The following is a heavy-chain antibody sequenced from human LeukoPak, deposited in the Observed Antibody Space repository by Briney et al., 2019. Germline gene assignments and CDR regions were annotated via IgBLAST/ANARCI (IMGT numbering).Heavy chain of an antibody. CDR2: FTAYSGASI. V-gene: IGHV3-21*01. D-gene: IGHD5-12*01. Sequence: GGSLRLSCTASGFTFSSYNMNWVRQAPGKGLEWVSSFTAYSGASIYYADSVRGRFTIARDNAKNSLYLQINRLRAEDTAVYYCARGTYSGYDSSFDFWGQGPLVTVTS. CDR1: GFTFSSYN. CDR3: ARGTYSGYDSSFDF. J-gene: IGHJ4*02.